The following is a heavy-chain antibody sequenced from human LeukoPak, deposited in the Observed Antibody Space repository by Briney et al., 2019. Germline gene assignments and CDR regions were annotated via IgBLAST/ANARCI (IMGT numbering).Heavy chain of an antibody. CDR1: GGSISSYY. V-gene: IGHV4-59*01. CDR3: ARYAYCGGDCYQFDY. CDR2: IYYSGST. J-gene: IGHJ4*02. D-gene: IGHD2-21*02. Sequence: SETLSFTCTVSGGSISSYYWSWIRQPPGKGLEWIGYIYYSGSTNYNPSLKSRVTISVDTSKNQFSLKLSSVTAADTAVYYCARYAYCGGDCYQFDYWGQGTLVTVSS.